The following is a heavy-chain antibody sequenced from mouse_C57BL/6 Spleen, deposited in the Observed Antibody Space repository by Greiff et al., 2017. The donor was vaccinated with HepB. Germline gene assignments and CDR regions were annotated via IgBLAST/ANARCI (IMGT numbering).Heavy chain of an antibody. CDR1: GYTFTDYY. D-gene: IGHD2-4*01. CDR3: AREGGLRRPAWFAY. CDR2: INPNNGGT. Sequence: EVQLQQSGPELVKPGASVKISCKASGYTFTDYYMNWVKQSHGKSLEWIGDINPNNGGTSYNQKFKGKATLTVDKSSSTAYMELRSLTSEDSAVYDCAREGGLRRPAWFAYWGQGTLVTVSA. V-gene: IGHV1-26*01. J-gene: IGHJ3*01.